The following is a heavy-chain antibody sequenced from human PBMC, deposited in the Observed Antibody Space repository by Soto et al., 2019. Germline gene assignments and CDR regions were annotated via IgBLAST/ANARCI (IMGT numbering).Heavy chain of an antibody. V-gene: IGHV4-39*01. CDR1: GGSISKNDYY. Sequence: ASETLSLTCTVSGGSISKNDYYWAWIRQPPGKGLERIGTIYYSGNTYYNPSLKSRVTISVDTFKDQFSLKLSSVTAADTAVYHCARLDKVLVQTFDYWGQGTLVTVSS. CDR2: IYYSGNT. CDR3: ARLDKVLVQTFDY. J-gene: IGHJ4*02. D-gene: IGHD5-18*01.